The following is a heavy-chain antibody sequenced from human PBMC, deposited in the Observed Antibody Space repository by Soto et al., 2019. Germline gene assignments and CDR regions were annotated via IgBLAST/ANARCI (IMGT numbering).Heavy chain of an antibody. D-gene: IGHD6-19*01. CDR3: ASIAVAGATLFDH. J-gene: IGHJ4*02. V-gene: IGHV4-34*01. CDR1: GGSFSVYY. CDR2: INHSGST. Sequence: QVQLQQWGAGLLKPSETLSLTCAVYGGSFSVYYWIWIRQPPGKGLEWIGEINHSGSTNYNPSLKSRVTISVDTSKNQFSLKLSSVTAADTAVYYCASIAVAGATLFDHWGQGTLVTVSS.